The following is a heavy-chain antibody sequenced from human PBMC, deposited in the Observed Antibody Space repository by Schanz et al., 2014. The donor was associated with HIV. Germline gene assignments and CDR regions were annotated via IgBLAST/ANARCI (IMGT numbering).Heavy chain of an antibody. J-gene: IGHJ4*02. D-gene: IGHD4-17*01. Sequence: VRLVASGGGVVQPGRSLRLSCAASGFTFSNYGMHWVRQAPGKGLEWVANIKHNGDERFYLDSVKGRFTISRDNAKNSLYLQMNSLRAADTAVYYCARHDYVDHPRYFDFWGQGTLVTVSS. CDR3: ARHDYVDHPRYFDF. CDR2: IKHNGDER. V-gene: IGHV3-7*01. CDR1: GFTFSNYG.